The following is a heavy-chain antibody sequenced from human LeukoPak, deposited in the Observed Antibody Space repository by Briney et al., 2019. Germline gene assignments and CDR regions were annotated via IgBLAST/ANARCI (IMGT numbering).Heavy chain of an antibody. J-gene: IGHJ4*02. CDR3: ARAAVQPFDY. V-gene: IGHV3-21*01. CDR2: ISSSSSYI. Sequence: PGGSLRLSCAASGFTFSSYSMNWVRQAPGKGLEWVSSISSSSSYIYYADSVKGRFTISRDNAKNSLYLQMNNLRAEDRAVYSCARAAVQPFDYWGQGTMVTVSS. CDR1: GFTFSSYS.